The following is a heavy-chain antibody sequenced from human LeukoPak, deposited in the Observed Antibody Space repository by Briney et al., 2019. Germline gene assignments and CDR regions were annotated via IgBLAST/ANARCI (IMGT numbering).Heavy chain of an antibody. CDR2: INSDGSST. CDR1: GFTFSSYW. Sequence: GGSLRLSCAASGFTFSSYWMHWVRQAPGKGLVWVSRINSDGSSTSYADSVKGRFTISRDNAKNTLYLQMNSLRAADTAVYYCARGFGVVITKRPNNWFDPWGQGTLVTVSS. D-gene: IGHD3-3*01. J-gene: IGHJ5*02. V-gene: IGHV3-74*01. CDR3: ARGFGVVITKRPNNWFDP.